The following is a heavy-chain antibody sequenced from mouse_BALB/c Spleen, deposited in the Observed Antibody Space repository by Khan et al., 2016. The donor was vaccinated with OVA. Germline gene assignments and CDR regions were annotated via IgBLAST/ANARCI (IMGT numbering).Heavy chain of an antibody. CDR3: ARFCHYSGHAMDY. CDR1: GYSITSDYS. V-gene: IGHV3-1*02. Sequence: EVQLQESGPDLVKPSQSLSLTCTVTGYSITSDYSWHWIRQFPGNKLEWMGYIHYSGSTNYNPSLKSRISITRDTSKNQFFLQLNYVSTEDKAKYYCARFCHYSGHAMDYWGQGSSVTVSS. J-gene: IGHJ4*01. D-gene: IGHD2-12*01. CDR2: IHYSGST.